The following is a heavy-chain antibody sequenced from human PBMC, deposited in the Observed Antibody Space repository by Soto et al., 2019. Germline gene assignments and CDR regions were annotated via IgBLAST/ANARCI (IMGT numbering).Heavy chain of an antibody. CDR3: AGAGSYCISTSCYNYYYYGMDV. D-gene: IGHD2-2*02. V-gene: IGHV1-69*12. Sequence: QVQLVQSGAEVKKPGSSVKVSCKASGGTFSSYAISWVRQAPGQGLEWMGGIIPIFGTANYAQKFQGRVTISADESANTGYMELSSRRSEDTAVYYCAGAGSYCISTSCYNYYYYGMDVWGQGTTVTVSS. CDR2: IIPIFGTA. J-gene: IGHJ6*02. CDR1: GGTFSSYA.